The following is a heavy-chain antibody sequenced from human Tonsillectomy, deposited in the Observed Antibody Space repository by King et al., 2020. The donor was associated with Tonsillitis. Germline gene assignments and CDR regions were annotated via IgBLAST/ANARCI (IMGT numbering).Heavy chain of an antibody. V-gene: IGHV3-30*03. CDR3: ATDEIGLTDWYFDL. D-gene: IGHD3-16*01. CDR1: GFTFSNYG. CDR2: IAYDGSSE. J-gene: IGHJ2*01. Sequence: VQLVESGGGVVQPGRSLRLSCAASGFTFSNYGMHWVRQAPGKGLDWVALIAYDGSSENYADSVKGRFTISRDNSKNTLYLEMNSLRVEDTAVYYCATDEIGLTDWYFDLGGRGTLVTVPS.